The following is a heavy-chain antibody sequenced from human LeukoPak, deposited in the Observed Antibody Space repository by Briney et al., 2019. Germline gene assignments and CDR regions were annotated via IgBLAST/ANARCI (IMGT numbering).Heavy chain of an antibody. CDR3: AREISDGGDYDAFDI. Sequence: GGSLRLSCAASGFTFSSYSMNWVRQAPGKGLEWVSSITLSSSYIYYADSVKGRFTISRDNAKNSVYLQMSSLRAEDTAVYYCAREISDGGDYDAFDIWGQGTVVTVSS. V-gene: IGHV3-21*01. CDR1: GFTFSSYS. CDR2: ITLSSSYI. J-gene: IGHJ3*02. D-gene: IGHD4-17*01.